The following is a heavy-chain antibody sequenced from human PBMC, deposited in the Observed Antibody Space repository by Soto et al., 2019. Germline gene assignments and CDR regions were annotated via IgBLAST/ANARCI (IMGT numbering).Heavy chain of an antibody. CDR3: ASAPMITFGGVIVS. CDR1: GCSISSGYY. V-gene: IGHV4-38-2*01. CDR2: IYHSGST. Sequence: PSETLSLTCAVSGCSISSGYYWGWIRQPPGKGLEWIGSIYHSGSTYYNPSLKSRVTISVDTSKNQFSLKLSSVTAADTAVYYCASAPMITFGGVIVSWGQGTLVTVSS. D-gene: IGHD3-16*02. J-gene: IGHJ4*02.